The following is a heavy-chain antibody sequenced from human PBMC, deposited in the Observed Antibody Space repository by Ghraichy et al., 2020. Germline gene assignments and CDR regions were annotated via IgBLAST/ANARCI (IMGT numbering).Heavy chain of an antibody. Sequence: GESLRLSCAATGFSFNSYSLGWVRQAPGKGLEWISRISSSGVSRYYIESVKGRFTISRDNSRNTLYLQMNSLRTEDTALYYCAKDFCGRTSCYHDAFDIWGLGTMVTVSS. CDR3: AKDFCGRTSCYHDAFDI. CDR2: ISSSGVSR. J-gene: IGHJ3*02. V-gene: IGHV3-23*02. D-gene: IGHD2-2*01. CDR1: GFSFNSYS.